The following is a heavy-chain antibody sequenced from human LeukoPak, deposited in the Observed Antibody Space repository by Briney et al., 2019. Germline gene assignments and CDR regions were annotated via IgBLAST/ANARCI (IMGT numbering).Heavy chain of an antibody. CDR3: ARVDTAKFDY. CDR1: GFTFSSYA. V-gene: IGHV3-21*01. J-gene: IGHJ4*02. Sequence: GGSLRLSCAASGFTFSSYAMHWVRQAPGKGLEWVSSISSSSSYIYYADSVKGRFTISRDNAKNSLYLQMNSLRAEDTAVYYCARVDTAKFDYWGQGTLVTVSS. D-gene: IGHD5-18*01. CDR2: ISSSSSYI.